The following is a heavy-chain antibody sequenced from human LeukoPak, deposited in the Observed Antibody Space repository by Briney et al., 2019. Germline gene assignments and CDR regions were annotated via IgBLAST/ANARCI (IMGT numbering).Heavy chain of an antibody. CDR1: GFTFSNYW. D-gene: IGHD1-7*01. CDR2: IKEDGRET. V-gene: IGHV3-7*01. CDR3: VKAQNFRPSAFFDS. Sequence: GESLRLSCAASGFTFSNYWMSWVRQAPGKGPEWVANIKEDGRETYYLDSVEGRFTISRDNAKNSLELQMNSLRVEDTAVYYCVKAQNFRPSAFFDSWGQGTLVTVSS. J-gene: IGHJ4*02.